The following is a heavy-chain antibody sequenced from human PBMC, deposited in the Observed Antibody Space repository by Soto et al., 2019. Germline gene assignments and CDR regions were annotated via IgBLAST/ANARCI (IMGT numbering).Heavy chain of an antibody. V-gene: IGHV1-8*01. J-gene: IGHJ3*02. CDR1: GYTFTSYD. Sequence: ASVKVSCKASGYTFTSYDINWVRQATGQGLEWMGWMNPNSGNTGYAQKFQGRVTMTRNTSISTAYMELSSLRSEDTAVYYCARQSRYCSGGSCLLHAFDIWGQGTMVTVSS. CDR2: MNPNSGNT. CDR3: ARQSRYCSGGSCLLHAFDI. D-gene: IGHD2-15*01.